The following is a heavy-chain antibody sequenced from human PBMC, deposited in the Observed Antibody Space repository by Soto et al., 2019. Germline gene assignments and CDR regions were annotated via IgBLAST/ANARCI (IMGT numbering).Heavy chain of an antibody. CDR3: ARRPDSGWYVY. CDR2: INHSGST. J-gene: IGHJ4*02. CDR1: GGSFSGYY. V-gene: IGHV4-34*01. D-gene: IGHD6-19*01. Sequence: SETLSLTCAVYGGSFSGYYWSWIRQPPGKGLEWIGEINHSGSTNYNPSLKSRVTISVDTSKNQFSLKLSSVTAADTAVYYCARRPDSGWYVYWGQGTLVTVSS.